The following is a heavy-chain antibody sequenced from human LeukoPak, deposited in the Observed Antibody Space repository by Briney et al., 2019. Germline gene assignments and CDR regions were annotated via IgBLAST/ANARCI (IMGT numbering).Heavy chain of an antibody. Sequence: GGSLRLACEVSEFSFSNYAMSWVRQAPGKGLEWVSAISGSGGITYHADSVKGRFTISRDNSKKTLNLQMNSLRAEDTALYYCAKDLRPDGINDFDHWGQGTLVTVSS. CDR2: ISGSGGIT. CDR3: AKDLRPDGINDFDH. D-gene: IGHD1-1*01. CDR1: EFSFSNYA. V-gene: IGHV3-23*01. J-gene: IGHJ4*02.